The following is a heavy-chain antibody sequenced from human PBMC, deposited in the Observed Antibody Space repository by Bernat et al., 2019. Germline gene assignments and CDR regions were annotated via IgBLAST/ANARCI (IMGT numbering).Heavy chain of an antibody. CDR3: ATYCGSIRCYPEFDH. Sequence: EVQLVESGGGLVQPGGSLRLSCAASGFTFGTYWMSWVRQAPGKGLEWVANIKQDGSEKYYVDSVKGRFTISRDNTKNSMYLRMDSLRAHDTAVYYCATYCGSIRCYPEFDHWGQGVLVTVSS. D-gene: IGHD2-2*01. V-gene: IGHV3-7*01. CDR2: IKQDGSEK. J-gene: IGHJ4*02. CDR1: GFTFGTYW.